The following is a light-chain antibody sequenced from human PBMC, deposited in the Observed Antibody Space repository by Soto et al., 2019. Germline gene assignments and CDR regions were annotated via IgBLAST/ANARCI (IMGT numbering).Light chain of an antibody. V-gene: IGKV3-15*01. CDR2: GAS. Sequence: EIALTLSPGTLSLSPGERATLSCRASQTLNGNVVCIQQKPGQPPTLLIFGASSRAPRIPARFSGRESGTECTLTGSSLQSEDVAVSYCQPYDKWPFTFGPVTRV. CDR1: QTLNGN. CDR3: QPYDKWPFT. J-gene: IGKJ3*01.